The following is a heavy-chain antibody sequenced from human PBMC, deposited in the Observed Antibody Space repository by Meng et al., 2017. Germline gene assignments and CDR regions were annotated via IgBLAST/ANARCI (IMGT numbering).Heavy chain of an antibody. CDR3: ARGVQCSTSCYIDY. CDR2: INHSGST. J-gene: IGHJ4*02. V-gene: IGHV4-34*01. D-gene: IGHD2-2*02. CDR1: GGSFSGYY. Sequence: QDPQPQCGGRSLNPSEPLSLICAVYGGSFSGYYWSWIRQPSGKGLEWIGEINHSGSTNYNPSLKSRVTISVDTSKNQFSLKLSSVTAADTAVYYCARGVQCSTSCYIDYWGQGTLVTVSS.